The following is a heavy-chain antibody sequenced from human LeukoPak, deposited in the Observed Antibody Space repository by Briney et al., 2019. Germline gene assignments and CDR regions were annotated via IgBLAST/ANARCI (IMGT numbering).Heavy chain of an antibody. J-gene: IGHJ4*02. CDR3: AKARRPSTTKRLQPDY. V-gene: IGHV3-7*03. Sequence: GGSLRLSCAASGFTFSSYWMNWARQAPGKGLEWVASINHNGNVNYYVDSVKGRFTISRDNAKNSLYLQMSNLRAEDTAVYYCAKARRPSTTKRLQPDYWGQGTLVTVSS. D-gene: IGHD1-26*01. CDR1: GFTFSSYW. CDR2: INHNGNVN.